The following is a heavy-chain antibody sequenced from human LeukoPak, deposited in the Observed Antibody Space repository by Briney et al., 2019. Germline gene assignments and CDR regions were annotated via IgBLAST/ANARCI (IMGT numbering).Heavy chain of an antibody. V-gene: IGHV1-8*01. Sequence: TFTSYDIXXVRQATGQGLEWIAWMIPNSRHTGYAQKFQGRVTMTRNTSISTAYMELSSLRSEDTAVYYCARGRDSSGNFDYWGQGTLVTVSS. CDR2: MIPNSRHT. J-gene: IGHJ4*02. CDR3: ARGRDSSGNFDY. D-gene: IGHD3-22*01. CDR1: TFTSYD.